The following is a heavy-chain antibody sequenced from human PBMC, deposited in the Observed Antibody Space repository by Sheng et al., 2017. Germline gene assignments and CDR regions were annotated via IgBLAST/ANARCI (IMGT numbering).Heavy chain of an antibody. CDR1: GGSISSGSYY. J-gene: IGHJ5*02. D-gene: IGHD3-10*01. CDR3: ARDGGITMVRGTPTANWFDP. Sequence: QVQLQESGPGLVKPSQTLSLTCTVSGGSISSGSYYWSWIRQPAGKGLEWIGRIYTSGSTNYNPSLKSRVTISVDTSKNQFSLKLSSVTAADTAVYYCARDGGITMVRGTPTANWFDPWAREPWSPSPQ. V-gene: IGHV4-61*02. CDR2: IYTSGST.